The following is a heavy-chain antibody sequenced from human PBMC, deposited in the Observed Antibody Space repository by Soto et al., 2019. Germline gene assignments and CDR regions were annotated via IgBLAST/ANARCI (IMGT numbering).Heavy chain of an antibody. V-gene: IGHV5-10-1*03. CDR3: ARRGCVGAICYSDDYYGLDL. Sequence: EVQLVQSGAEVKKPGESLRISCKASGYSFTTSWITWVRQMPGKGLEWMGRIDPTDSYTKYNPSFQGHVTISTDKSITTAYLQWSSLKASDTAIYYCARRGCVGAICYSDDYYGLDLWGQGTAVTVSS. J-gene: IGHJ6*02. D-gene: IGHD2-15*01. CDR2: IDPTDSYT. CDR1: GYSFTTSW.